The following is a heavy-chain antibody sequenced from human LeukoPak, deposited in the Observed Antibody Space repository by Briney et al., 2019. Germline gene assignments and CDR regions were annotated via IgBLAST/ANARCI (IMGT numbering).Heavy chain of an antibody. CDR1: GGSISSNSHY. Sequence: PSETLSLTCIVSGGSISSNSHYWGWIRQPPGKGLEWIGSIYYSGSTYYNPSLKSRVTISVDTSKNQFSLKLSSVTAADTAVYYCARHPSQLWFYGMDVWGQGTTVTVSS. CDR3: ARHPSQLWFYGMDV. D-gene: IGHD5-18*01. V-gene: IGHV4-39*01. CDR2: IYYSGST. J-gene: IGHJ6*02.